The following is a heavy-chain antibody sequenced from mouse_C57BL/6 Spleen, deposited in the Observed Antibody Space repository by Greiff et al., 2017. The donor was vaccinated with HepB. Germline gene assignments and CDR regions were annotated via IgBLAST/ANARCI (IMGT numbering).Heavy chain of an antibody. J-gene: IGHJ2*01. CDR2: ISDGGSYT. V-gene: IGHV5-4*01. Sequence: EVQLVESGGGLVKPGGSLKLSCAASGFTFSSYAMSWVRQTPEKRLEWVATISDGGSYTYYPDNVKGRFTISRDNAKNNLYLQMSHLKSEDTAMYYCARDNRLRYFDYWGQGTTLTVSS. CDR3: ARDNRLRYFDY. D-gene: IGHD2-4*01. CDR1: GFTFSSYA.